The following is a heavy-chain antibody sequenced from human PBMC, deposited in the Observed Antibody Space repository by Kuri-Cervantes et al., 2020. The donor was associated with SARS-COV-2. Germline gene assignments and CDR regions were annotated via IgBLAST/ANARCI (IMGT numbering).Heavy chain of an antibody. Sequence: GESLKISCTASGVTLSTFGMHWVRQATGKGLEWVAVISCDGNDKYYVDSVKGRFTISRDSSKNTLYLPMNSLRAEDTAVYYCAKDVDWYSMSYYYGMDVWGQGTTVTVSS. V-gene: IGHV3-30*18. CDR1: GVTLSTFG. D-gene: IGHD2-21*02. CDR2: ISCDGNDK. J-gene: IGHJ6*02. CDR3: AKDVDWYSMSYYYGMDV.